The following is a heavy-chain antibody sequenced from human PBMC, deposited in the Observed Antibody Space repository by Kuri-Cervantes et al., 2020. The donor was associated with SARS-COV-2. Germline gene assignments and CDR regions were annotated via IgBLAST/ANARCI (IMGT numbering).Heavy chain of an antibody. Sequence: GGSLRLSCAASGFTFSSYSMNWVRQAPGKGLEWVSYISSSGSTIYYADSVKGRFTISRDNAKNSLYLQMNSLRAEDTAVNYCASLSSDERYYYYGMDVWGQGTTVTVSS. J-gene: IGHJ6*02. CDR2: ISSSGSTI. CDR1: GFTFSSYS. V-gene: IGHV3-48*04. D-gene: IGHD6-25*01. CDR3: ASLSSDERYYYYGMDV.